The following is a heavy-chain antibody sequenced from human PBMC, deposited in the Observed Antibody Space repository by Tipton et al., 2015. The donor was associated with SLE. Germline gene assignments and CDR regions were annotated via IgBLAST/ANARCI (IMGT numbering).Heavy chain of an antibody. D-gene: IGHD2-2*01. CDR1: GGSISSHY. CDR3: AKAPSTQGFDY. V-gene: IGHV4-59*11. CDR2: IYYSGST. J-gene: IGHJ4*02. Sequence: TLSLTCTVSGGSISSHYWSWIRQPPGKGLEWIGYIYYSGSTNYNPSLKSRVTISVDTSKNQFSLKLSSVTAADTAVYYCAKAPSTQGFDYWGQGTLVTVSS.